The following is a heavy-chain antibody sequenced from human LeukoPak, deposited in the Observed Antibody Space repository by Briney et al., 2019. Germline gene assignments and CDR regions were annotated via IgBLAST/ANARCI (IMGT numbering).Heavy chain of an antibody. CDR2: ITGDGSTT. Sequence: GGSLRLSCTASGFPFNTYWMHWVRRAPGKGLEWVSLITGDGSTTNYADSVKGRFTISRDNAKNSLYLQMNSLRAEDTAVYYCARVDYGDYFDYWGQGTLVTVSS. J-gene: IGHJ4*02. V-gene: IGHV3-74*01. CDR3: ARVDYGDYFDY. D-gene: IGHD4-17*01. CDR1: GFPFNTYW.